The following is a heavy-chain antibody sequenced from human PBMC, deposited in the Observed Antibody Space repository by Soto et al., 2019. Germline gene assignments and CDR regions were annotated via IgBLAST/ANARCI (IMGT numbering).Heavy chain of an antibody. Sequence: GGSLRLSCAASGFTFRSYAMTWVRQAPGKGLEWVSAISANGGSTYYADSLKGRFTVSRDNSKNTVSLQMNSLRAEDTAVYYCAKDLGHALITTEIFNPWGQGALVTVPQ. CDR1: GFTFRSYA. CDR2: ISANGGST. D-gene: IGHD1-1*01. J-gene: IGHJ5*02. CDR3: AKDLGHALITTEIFNP. V-gene: IGHV3-23*01.